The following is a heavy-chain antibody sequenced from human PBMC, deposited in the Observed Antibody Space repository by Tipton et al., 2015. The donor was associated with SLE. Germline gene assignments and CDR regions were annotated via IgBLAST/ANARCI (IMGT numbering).Heavy chain of an antibody. V-gene: IGHV3-48*01. J-gene: IGHJ3*02. D-gene: IGHD1-14*01. Sequence: GSLRLSCAASGFTFSSYSMNWVRQAPGKGLEWVSYISSSSSTIYYADSVKGRFTISRDNAKNSLYLQMNSLRAEDTAVYYCARLEPRVGNAVDIWGQGTMVTVSS. CDR1: GFTFSSYS. CDR2: ISSSSSTI. CDR3: ARLEPRVGNAVDI.